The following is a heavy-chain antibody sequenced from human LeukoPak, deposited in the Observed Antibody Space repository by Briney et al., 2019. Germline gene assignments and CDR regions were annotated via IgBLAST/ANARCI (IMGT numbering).Heavy chain of an antibody. CDR3: ATETNGRHYDY. CDR2: IGPTGSDR. D-gene: IGHD1-14*01. J-gene: IGHJ4*02. V-gene: IGHV3-21*06. Sequence: PGGSLRVSCTASGLTFSTSGFNWVRQAPGKGLEWVASIGPTGSDRYHADSIKGRFTISRDNANNFLYLQMNSLRAEDTAVYYCATETNGRHYDYWGQGTLLTVSS. CDR1: GLTFSTSG.